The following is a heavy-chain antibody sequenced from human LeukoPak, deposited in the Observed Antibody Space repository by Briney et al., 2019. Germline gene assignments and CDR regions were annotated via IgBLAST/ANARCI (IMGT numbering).Heavy chain of an antibody. J-gene: IGHJ4*02. CDR1: GDTFSSYA. Sequence: GASVKVSCKASGDTFSSYAISWVRQAPGQGLEWMGGINPIFGKANYAQKFQGRVTMTTDDSTSTAYMDLSSLRSEDTAVYSCTRGTPQFSTYYYFDYWGQGTLVTVSS. D-gene: IGHD2-21*01. CDR2: INPIFGKA. V-gene: IGHV1-69*05. CDR3: TRGTPQFSTYYYFDY.